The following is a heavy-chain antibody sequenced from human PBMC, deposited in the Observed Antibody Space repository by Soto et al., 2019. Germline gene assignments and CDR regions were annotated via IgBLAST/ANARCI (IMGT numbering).Heavy chain of an antibody. CDR1: GFTFSDYL. CDR2: INQNGNAQ. J-gene: IGHJ4*01. D-gene: IGHD6-19*01. Sequence: QLVESGGALVQPGESLRLSCAASGFTFSDYLMTWARQAPGKGLEWVATINQNGNAQYYVDSVKGRFTTSRDNPKNPLYLQMNGLRAEDTAVYYSAIGHWLGIWCHGTLVTVSS. V-gene: IGHV3-7*01. CDR3: AIGHWLGI.